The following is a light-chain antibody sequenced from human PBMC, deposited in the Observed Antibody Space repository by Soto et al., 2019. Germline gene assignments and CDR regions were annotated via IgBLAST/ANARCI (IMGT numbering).Light chain of an antibody. V-gene: IGKV3-20*01. J-gene: IGKJ1*01. Sequence: EIVLTQSPGTLSLSPGERATLSCRASQSVGSSYLAWYQQKPGQAPRLLIYGASSRATGIPDRFSGSGSGTDFTLTISRLEPEDFATYYCQHYNSYSEAFGQGTKVDI. CDR2: GAS. CDR3: QHYNSYSEA. CDR1: QSVGSSY.